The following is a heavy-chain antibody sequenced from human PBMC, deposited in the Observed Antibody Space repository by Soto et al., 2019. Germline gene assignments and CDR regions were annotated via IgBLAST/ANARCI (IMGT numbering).Heavy chain of an antibody. Sequence: QVHLVESGGGVVQPGRSLTLSCTASGFAFSNYGIHWVRQAPGRGLEWVAVIWSDGTKKFYAGSVRGRFTISRDNSKNTIYLQMNSLRAEDTAVYYCAREWWEEPAGKETVSQFDYWGQGTLVTVSS. CDR2: IWSDGTKK. J-gene: IGHJ4*02. D-gene: IGHD6-13*01. CDR1: GFAFSNYG. V-gene: IGHV3-33*01. CDR3: AREWWEEPAGKETVSQFDY.